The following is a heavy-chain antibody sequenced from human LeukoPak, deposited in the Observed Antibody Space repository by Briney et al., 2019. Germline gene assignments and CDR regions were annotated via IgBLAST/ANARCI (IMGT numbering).Heavy chain of an antibody. D-gene: IGHD3-9*01. Sequence: ASVKVSCKASGYTFTSYGISWVRQAPGQGLEWMGWISAYNGNTNYAQKLQGRGTMTTDTSTSTAYMELRSLRSDDTAVYYCARDYDILTGYYRGSLYWGQGTLVTVSS. CDR3: ARDYDILTGYYRGSLY. J-gene: IGHJ4*02. V-gene: IGHV1-18*01. CDR1: GYTFTSYG. CDR2: ISAYNGNT.